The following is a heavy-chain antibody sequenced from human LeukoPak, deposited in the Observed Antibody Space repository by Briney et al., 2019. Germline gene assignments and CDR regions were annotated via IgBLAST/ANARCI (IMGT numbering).Heavy chain of an antibody. V-gene: IGHV4-31*03. CDR2: IYYSGST. J-gene: IGHJ4*02. Sequence: SETLSLTCTVSGGSISSGGYYWSWIRQHPGKGLEWIGYIYYSGSTYYNPSLKSRVTISVDTSKNQFSLKLSSVTAADTAVYYCARDGSYYDSSGYYPNEGYNYWGQGTLVTVSP. CDR3: ARDGSYYDSSGYYPNEGYNY. CDR1: GGSISSGGYY. D-gene: IGHD3-22*01.